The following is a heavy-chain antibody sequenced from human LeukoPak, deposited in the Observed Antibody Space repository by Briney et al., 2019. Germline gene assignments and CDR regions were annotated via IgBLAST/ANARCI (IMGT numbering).Heavy chain of an antibody. CDR3: ARGPYMGPDGNWFDP. D-gene: IGHD1-14*01. J-gene: IGHJ5*02. Sequence: PGGSLRLSCAASGFTFSSYWMHWVRQAPGKGLVWVSRINSDGSSTSYADSVKGRFTISRDNAKNTLYLQMNSLRAEDTAVYYCARGPYMGPDGNWFDPWGQGTLVTVSS. CDR1: GFTFSSYW. V-gene: IGHV3-74*01. CDR2: INSDGSST.